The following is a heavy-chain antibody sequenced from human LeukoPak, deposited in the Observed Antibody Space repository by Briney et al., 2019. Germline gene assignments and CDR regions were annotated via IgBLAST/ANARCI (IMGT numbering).Heavy chain of an antibody. V-gene: IGHV3-48*03. Sequence: GGSLRLSCAASGFTFSSYEMNWVRQAPGKGLEWVSYISSSGSTIYYADSVKGRFTISRDNTKNSLYLQMNSLRAEDTAVYYCARMRSVFSTSVWGYWGQGTLVAVSS. CDR2: ISSSGSTI. J-gene: IGHJ4*02. CDR1: GFTFSSYE. CDR3: ARMRSVFSTSVWGY. D-gene: IGHD3-16*01.